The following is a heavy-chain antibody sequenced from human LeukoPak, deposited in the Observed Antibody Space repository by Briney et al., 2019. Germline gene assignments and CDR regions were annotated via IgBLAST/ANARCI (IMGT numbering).Heavy chain of an antibody. CDR2: INHSGST. J-gene: IGHJ4*02. Sequence: PSETLSLTCAVYGGSFSGYHWSWIRQPPGKGLEWIGEINHSGSTNYNPSLKSRVTISVDTSKNQFSLKLSSVTAADTAVYYCARLALVGGIDYWGQGTLVTVSS. CDR1: GGSFSGYH. V-gene: IGHV4-34*01. CDR3: ARLALVGGIDY. D-gene: IGHD6-13*01.